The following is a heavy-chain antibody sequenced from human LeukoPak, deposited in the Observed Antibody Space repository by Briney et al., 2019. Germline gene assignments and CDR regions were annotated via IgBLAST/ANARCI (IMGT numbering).Heavy chain of an antibody. D-gene: IGHD2-2*01. V-gene: IGHV4-4*09. J-gene: IGHJ3*02. CDR3: ARLIGYCSSTSCRFDAFDI. CDR1: GGSISSYY. CDR2: IYTSGST. Sequence: SETLSLTCTVSGGSISSYYWSWIRQPPGKGLEWIGYIYTSGSTNYNPSLKSRGTISVDTSKNQFSLKLSSVTAADTAVYYCARLIGYCSSTSCRFDAFDIWGQGTMVTVSS.